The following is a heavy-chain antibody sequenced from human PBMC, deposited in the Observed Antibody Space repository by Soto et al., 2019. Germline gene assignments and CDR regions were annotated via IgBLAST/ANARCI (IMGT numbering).Heavy chain of an antibody. CDR2: IWYDGSNK. V-gene: IGHV3-33*01. CDR1: GFTFSSYG. D-gene: IGHD2-15*01. J-gene: IGHJ6*03. CDR3: ARTAMCSGVSCYYYYMDV. Sequence: GGSLRLSCAASGFTFSSYGMHWVRQAPGKGLEWVAVIWYDGSNKYYADSVKGRFTISRDNSKNTLYLQMNSLRAEDTAVYYCARTAMCSGVSCYYYYMDVWGKGTTVTVSS.